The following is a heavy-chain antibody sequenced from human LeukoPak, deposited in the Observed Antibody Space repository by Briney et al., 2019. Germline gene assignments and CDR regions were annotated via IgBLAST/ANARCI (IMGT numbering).Heavy chain of an antibody. CDR3: ARRTGRTLDNWFDP. Sequence: PGGSLRLSCAVSGFTVSSNYMSWVRQAPGKGLEWVSVIYSGGSTYYADSVKGRFTISRDNSKNTLYLQMNSLRAEDTAVYYCARRTGRTLDNWFDPWGQGTLVTVSS. D-gene: IGHD3-10*01. CDR1: GFTVSSNY. CDR2: IYSGGST. J-gene: IGHJ5*02. V-gene: IGHV3-66*04.